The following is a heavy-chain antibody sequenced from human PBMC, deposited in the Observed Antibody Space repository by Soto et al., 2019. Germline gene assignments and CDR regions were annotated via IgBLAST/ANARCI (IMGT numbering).Heavy chain of an antibody. Sequence: SETLSLTCTVSGGSISSGGYYWSWIRQHPGKGLEWIGYIYYSGSTYYNPSLKSRVTISVDTSKNQFSLKLSSVTAADTAVYYCAREGYQLPPCSYYYMDVWGKGTTVTVSS. V-gene: IGHV4-31*03. CDR3: AREGYQLPPCSYYYMDV. CDR2: IYYSGST. J-gene: IGHJ6*03. D-gene: IGHD2-2*01. CDR1: GGSISSGGYY.